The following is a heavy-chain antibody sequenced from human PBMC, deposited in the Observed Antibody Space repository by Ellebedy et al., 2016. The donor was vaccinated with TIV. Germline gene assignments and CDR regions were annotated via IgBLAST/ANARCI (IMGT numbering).Heavy chain of an antibody. CDR2: IIPILGKA. Sequence: AASVKVSCKASGGTFSSYGISWVRQAPGHGLELMGGIIPILGKANYAQKLQGRVTITADESTSTAYMELSSLRSEDTAVYYCARVGNYYGGNPSYYFDYWGQGTLVTVSS. CDR3: ARVGNYYGGNPSYYFDY. J-gene: IGHJ4*02. V-gene: IGHV1-69*10. D-gene: IGHD4-23*01. CDR1: GGTFSSYG.